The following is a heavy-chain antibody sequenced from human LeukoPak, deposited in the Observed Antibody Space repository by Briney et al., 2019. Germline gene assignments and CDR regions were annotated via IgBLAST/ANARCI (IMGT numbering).Heavy chain of an antibody. CDR1: GFTFSNYW. V-gene: IGHV3-74*01. J-gene: IGHJ4*02. Sequence: GGSLRLSCAASGFTFSNYWMHCVRQAPGKGLEWGSRINPDGSSSNYADSVKGRFTMSRDDAKSLVSLQMDGLRAEDTAVFSCVRQAVSGDSGIAYWGRGVLVTVSS. D-gene: IGHD4-17*01. CDR3: VRQAVSGDSGIAY. CDR2: INPDGSSS.